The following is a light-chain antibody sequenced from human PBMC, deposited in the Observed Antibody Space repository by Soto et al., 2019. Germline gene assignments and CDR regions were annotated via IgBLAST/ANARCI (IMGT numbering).Light chain of an antibody. J-gene: IGKJ1*01. CDR3: QHYNSYSEA. Sequence: DIQMTQYPSTLSVSVGDRVTITCRASQTISSWLAWYQKKPGKAPKLLIYKASTLKSGVPSRLSGSGYGTELTITISSMKTDDFATYYCQHYNSYSEAFGQGTKVDIK. CDR1: QTISSW. V-gene: IGKV1-5*03. CDR2: KAS.